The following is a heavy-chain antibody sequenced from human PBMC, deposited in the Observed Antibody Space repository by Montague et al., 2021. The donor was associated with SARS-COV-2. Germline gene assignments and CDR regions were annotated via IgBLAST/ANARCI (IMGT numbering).Heavy chain of an antibody. Sequence: KYHSGYTHYNPSLKGRVTVSIDTSKNQFSLTVTSVTAADTAVYFCARRGYTGSDYFDYWGQGTLVTVSA. CDR2: KYHSGYT. CDR3: ARRGYTGSDYFDY. J-gene: IGHJ4*02. D-gene: IGHD5-12*01. V-gene: IGHV4-4*06.